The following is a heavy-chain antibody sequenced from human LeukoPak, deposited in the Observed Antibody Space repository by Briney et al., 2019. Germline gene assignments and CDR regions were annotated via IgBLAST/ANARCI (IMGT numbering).Heavy chain of an antibody. Sequence: SVKVSCKASGGAFSSYAISWVRQAPGQGLEWMGRIIPIFGTANYAQKFQGRVTITTDESTSTAYMELSSLRSEDTAVYYCAREGGITIFEGWFDPWGQGTLVTVS. CDR2: IIPIFGTA. V-gene: IGHV1-69*05. J-gene: IGHJ5*02. CDR3: AREGGITIFEGWFDP. CDR1: GGAFSSYA. D-gene: IGHD3-3*01.